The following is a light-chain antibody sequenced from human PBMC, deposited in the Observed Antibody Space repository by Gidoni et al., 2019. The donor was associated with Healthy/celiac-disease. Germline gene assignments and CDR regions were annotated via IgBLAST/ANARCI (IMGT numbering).Light chain of an antibody. CDR3: QQSYSSARS. CDR2: AAS. Sequence: IQMTQSPSSLSASVGDSVTITRRATQGISSYLYWYQQKPGKAPKLLIYAASSLQSGVPSRFSGSGSGTDFTLTISRLQPEDFATYYCQQSYSSARSFGQGTKLEIK. CDR1: QGISSY. J-gene: IGKJ2*03. V-gene: IGKV1-39*01.